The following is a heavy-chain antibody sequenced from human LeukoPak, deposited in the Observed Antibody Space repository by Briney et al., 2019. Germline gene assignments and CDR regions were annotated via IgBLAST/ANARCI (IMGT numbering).Heavy chain of an antibody. J-gene: IGHJ3*02. CDR2: ISYDGSNK. CDR3: ARDLARRDSYDFWSGYFGPIDAFDI. D-gene: IGHD3-3*01. V-gene: IGHV3-30*01. CDR1: GFTFSSYA. Sequence: GRSLRLSCAASGFTFSSYAMHWVRQAPGKGLEWVAVISYDGSNKYYADSVKGRFTISRDNSKNTQYLQMNSLRAEDTAVYYCARDLARRDSYDFWSGYFGPIDAFDIWGQGIMVTVSS.